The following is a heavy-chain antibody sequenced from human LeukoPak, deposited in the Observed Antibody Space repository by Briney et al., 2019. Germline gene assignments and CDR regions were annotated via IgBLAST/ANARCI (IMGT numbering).Heavy chain of an antibody. CDR3: AKDRGWELKFFAY. J-gene: IGHJ4*02. Sequence: TGGSLRLSCAASGFNFSSYGMHWVRQAPGKGLEWVAFIRYDGNNKYYADSVKGRFTISRDNSKNTLYVQMNSLRAEDTAVYYCAKDRGWELKFFAYGGQGTRVTVSS. V-gene: IGHV3-30*02. D-gene: IGHD1-26*01. CDR1: GFNFSSYG. CDR2: IRYDGNNK.